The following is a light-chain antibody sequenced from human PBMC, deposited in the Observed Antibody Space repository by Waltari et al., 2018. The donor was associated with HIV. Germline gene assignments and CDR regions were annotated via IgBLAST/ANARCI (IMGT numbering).Light chain of an antibody. CDR1: SSDVGSYNL. CDR2: DVT. V-gene: IGLV2-14*02. J-gene: IGLJ2*01. CDR3: SSYTTSSTFHVV. Sequence: QSALTQSASVSGSPGQSITISCTGTSSDVGSYNLVSWYQQHPGKAPKLMIYDVTNRPSGVSNRFSGLQAEDEADYYCSSYTTSSTFHVVFGGGTKLTVL.